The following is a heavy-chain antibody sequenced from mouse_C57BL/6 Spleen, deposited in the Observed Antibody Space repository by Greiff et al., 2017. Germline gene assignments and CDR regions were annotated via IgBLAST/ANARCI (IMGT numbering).Heavy chain of an antibody. Sequence: DVHLVESGEGLVKPGGSLKLSCAASGFTFSSYAMSWVRQTPEKRLEWVAYISSGGDYIYYADTVKGRFTISRDNARNTLYLQMSSLKSEDTAMYYCTRGNYYDYDLYYFDYWGQGTTLTVSS. V-gene: IGHV5-9-1*02. J-gene: IGHJ2*01. CDR1: GFTFSSYA. D-gene: IGHD2-4*01. CDR3: TRGNYYDYDLYYFDY. CDR2: ISSGGDYI.